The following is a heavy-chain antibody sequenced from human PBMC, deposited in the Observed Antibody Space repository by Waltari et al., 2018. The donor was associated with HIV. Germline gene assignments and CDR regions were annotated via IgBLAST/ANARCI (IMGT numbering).Heavy chain of an antibody. Sequence: QVQLQESGPGLVKPSETLSLTCTVSGGSISSYYWSWIRQPPGKGLEWIGYIYYSGSTNYNPSLKSRVTISVDTSKNQFSLNLSSVTAADTAVYYCARDYYDSSGSSYGMDVWGQGATVTVSS. V-gene: IGHV4-59*01. D-gene: IGHD3-22*01. CDR2: IYYSGST. CDR3: ARDYYDSSGSSYGMDV. CDR1: GGSISSYY. J-gene: IGHJ6*02.